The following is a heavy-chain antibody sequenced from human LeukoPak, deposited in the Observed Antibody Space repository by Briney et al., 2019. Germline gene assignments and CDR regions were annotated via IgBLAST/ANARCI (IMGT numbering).Heavy chain of an antibody. Sequence: ASVTVSCTASGYTFTSYAMHWVRQAPGQRLEWMGWINAGNGNTKYSQKFQGRVTITRDTSASTAYMELSSLRSEDTAVYYCASGYCSSTSCYIIPYYYYGMDVWGQGTTVTVSS. CDR1: GYTFTSYA. V-gene: IGHV1-3*01. CDR2: INAGNGNT. D-gene: IGHD2-2*02. J-gene: IGHJ6*02. CDR3: ASGYCSSTSCYIIPYYYYGMDV.